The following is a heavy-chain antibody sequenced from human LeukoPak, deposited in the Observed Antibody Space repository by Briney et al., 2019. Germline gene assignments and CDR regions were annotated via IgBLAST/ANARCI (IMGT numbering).Heavy chain of an antibody. CDR3: AAEFGVVFGYYYGSGSSEYGMDV. V-gene: IGHV1-58*02. J-gene: IGHJ6*02. CDR1: GFTFTSSA. D-gene: IGHD3-10*01. CDR2: IVVGRGNT. Sequence: TSVKVSRKASGFTFTSSAMQWVRQARGQRLEWIGWIVVGRGNTNYAQKFQERVTITRDMSTSTAYMELSSLRSEDTAVYYCAAEFGVVFGYYYGSGSSEYGMDVWGQGTTVTVSS.